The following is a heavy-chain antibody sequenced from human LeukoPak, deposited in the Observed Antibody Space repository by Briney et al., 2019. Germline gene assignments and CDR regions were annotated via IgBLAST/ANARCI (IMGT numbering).Heavy chain of an antibody. V-gene: IGHV3-64D*06. CDR2: ISSNGGST. CDR1: GFTFSSYA. J-gene: IGHJ4*02. Sequence: GGSLRLSCSASGFTFSSYAMHWVRQAPGKGLEYVSAISSNGGSTYYADSVKGRFTISRDNSKNTLYPQMSSLRAEDTAVYYCVKSTEVNYGSGTFDYWGQGTLVTVSP. D-gene: IGHD3-10*01. CDR3: VKSTEVNYGSGTFDY.